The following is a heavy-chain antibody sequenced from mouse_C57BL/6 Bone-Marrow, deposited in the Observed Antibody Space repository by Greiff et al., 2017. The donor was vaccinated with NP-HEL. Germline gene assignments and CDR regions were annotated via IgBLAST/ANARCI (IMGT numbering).Heavy chain of an antibody. D-gene: IGHD1-1*01. Sequence: EVMLVESGGGLVQPGGSMKLSCAASGFTFSDAWMDWVRQSPEKGLEWVAEIRNKANNHATYYAESVKGRFTISRDDSKSSVYLQMYSLRAEDTGIYYCTSLITTVVADWYFDVWGTGTTVTVSS. CDR3: TSLITTVVADWYFDV. V-gene: IGHV6-6*01. J-gene: IGHJ1*03. CDR2: IRNKANNHAT. CDR1: GFTFSDAW.